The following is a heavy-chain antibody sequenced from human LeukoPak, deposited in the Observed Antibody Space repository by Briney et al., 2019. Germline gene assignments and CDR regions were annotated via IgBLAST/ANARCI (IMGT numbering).Heavy chain of an antibody. CDR3: ARDSGYDFPPDWFDP. V-gene: IGHV1-69*05. CDR2: IIPIFGTA. Sequence: ASVKVSCKASGGTFSSYAISWVRQAPGQGLEWMGGIIPIFGTANYAQKFQGRVTMTTDTSTSTAYMELRSLRSDDTAVYYCARDSGYDFPPDWFDPWGQGTLVTVSS. CDR1: GGTFSSYA. J-gene: IGHJ5*02. D-gene: IGHD5-12*01.